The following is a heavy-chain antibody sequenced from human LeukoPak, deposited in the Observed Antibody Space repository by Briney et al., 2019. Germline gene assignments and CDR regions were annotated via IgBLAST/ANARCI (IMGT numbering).Heavy chain of an antibody. D-gene: IGHD3-3*01. CDR2: ILPSDGST. J-gene: IGHJ4*02. CDR3: ARDLEYTTPGDRFDS. Sequence: ASVKVSCKASGYTFTSYYTHWVRQAPGQGLEWMGVILPSDGSTTYSRRFHGRVTITRDISTSTVSMELTSLTSDDTAVYYCARDLEYTTPGDRFDSWGQGTQVTVSS. CDR1: GYTFTSYY. V-gene: IGHV1-46*01.